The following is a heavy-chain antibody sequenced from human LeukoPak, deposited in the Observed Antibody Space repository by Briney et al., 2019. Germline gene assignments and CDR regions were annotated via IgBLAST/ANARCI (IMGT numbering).Heavy chain of an antibody. CDR3: ARDGPWGSPTSGWFDP. V-gene: IGHV3-7*01. Sequence: GGSLRLSCAASGFTFNTYWMSWVRQVPGKGLEWVANIKQDGSEEHYVDSVKGRFTISRDNAKNSLSLQMNSLRVEDTAMYYCARDGPWGSPTSGWFDPWGQGTLVTVSS. J-gene: IGHJ5*02. CDR2: IKQDGSEE. D-gene: IGHD2-2*01. CDR1: GFTFNTYW.